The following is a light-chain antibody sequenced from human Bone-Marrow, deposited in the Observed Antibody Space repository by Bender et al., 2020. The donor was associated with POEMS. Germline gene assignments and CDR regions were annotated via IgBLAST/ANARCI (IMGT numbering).Light chain of an antibody. CDR1: SSDVGTYNV. V-gene: IGLV2-14*02. CDR2: EGT. Sequence: QSALTQPASVSGSPGQSITISCTGTSSDVGTYNVVSWYQQHPDKVPKVIIYEGTKRPTGVSNRFSGSKSGNTASLTVSGLQAEDEAEYYCSSYAGTNNYVFGTGTKLTVL. J-gene: IGLJ1*01. CDR3: SSYAGTNNYV.